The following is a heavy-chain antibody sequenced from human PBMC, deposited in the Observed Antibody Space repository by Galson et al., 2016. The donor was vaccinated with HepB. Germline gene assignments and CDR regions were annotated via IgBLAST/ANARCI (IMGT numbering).Heavy chain of an antibody. J-gene: IGHJ4*02. CDR3: ARAYGYVYFDY. CDR1: GFSLNTHDIR. V-gene: IGHV2-70*04. CDR2: IDWDDAK. Sequence: PALVKPTQTLTLTCSFSGFSLNTHDIRVNWIRQPPGKALEWLARIDWDDAKFCSASLKTRLTISKDTSKNQVVLTMANVAPVDTATYYCARAYGYVYFDYWGQGALVTVSS. D-gene: IGHD5-18*01.